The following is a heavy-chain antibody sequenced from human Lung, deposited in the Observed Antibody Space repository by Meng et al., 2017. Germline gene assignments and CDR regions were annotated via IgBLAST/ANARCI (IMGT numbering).Heavy chain of an antibody. J-gene: IGHJ4*02. CDR1: GYSFTCCG. CDR2: ISAYSGYT. D-gene: IGHD6-6*01. V-gene: IGHV1-18*01. CDR3: ARNSSSSVVDY. Sequence: QVQLVQSGAEVKKPGASVKGACKASGYSFTCCGISWVRQAPGQGLEWLGWISAYSGYTNYAQKLQGRVTMTTDTSTSTAYMELRSLSSDDTALYYCARNSSSSVVDYWGQGTLVTVSS.